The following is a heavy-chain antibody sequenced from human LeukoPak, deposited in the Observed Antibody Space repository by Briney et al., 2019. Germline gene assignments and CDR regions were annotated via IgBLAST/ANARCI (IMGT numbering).Heavy chain of an antibody. J-gene: IGHJ5*02. V-gene: IGHV1-69*06. D-gene: IGHD3-10*01. CDR2: IIPIFGTT. Sequence: SVKVSCKPSGGTFSSNYVSWMRQAPGQGPEWMGGIIPIFGTTNYAQKFQGRVTITADTSTNTAYMELTRLRSDDTAVYYCAGENGSSLFDPWGQGTLVTVSS. CDR3: AGENGSSLFDP. CDR1: GGTFSSNY.